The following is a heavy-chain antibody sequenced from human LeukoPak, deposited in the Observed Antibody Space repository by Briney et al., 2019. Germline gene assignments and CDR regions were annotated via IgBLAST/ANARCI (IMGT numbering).Heavy chain of an antibody. V-gene: IGHV1-2*02. CDR3: ARDWYYYDSSGYYYGYFDY. Sequence: ASVKVSCKASGYTFTGYYMHWVRQAPGQGLEWMGWINPNSGGTNYAQKFQGRVTMTRDTSNSTAYMELSRLRSDDTAVYYCARDWYYYDSSGYYYGYFDYWGQGTLVTVSS. J-gene: IGHJ4*02. CDR1: GYTFTGYY. D-gene: IGHD3-22*01. CDR2: INPNSGGT.